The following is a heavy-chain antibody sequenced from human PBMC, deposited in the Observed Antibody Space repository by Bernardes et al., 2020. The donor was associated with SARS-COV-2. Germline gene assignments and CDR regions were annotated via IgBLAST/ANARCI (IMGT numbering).Heavy chain of an antibody. CDR3: AKVLVAAGFDY. CDR1: GFTFRSSD. D-gene: IGHD6-13*01. Sequence: AETLSLSRAASGFTFRSSDMTWIRQAPGPGLEWVSGISGGGGRTYYADSVKGRFTISRDNSKNTVYLQMNSLRADDTAVYYCAKVLVAAGFDYWGQGSLVTVSS. J-gene: IGHJ4*02. CDR2: ISGGGGRT. V-gene: IGHV3-23*01.